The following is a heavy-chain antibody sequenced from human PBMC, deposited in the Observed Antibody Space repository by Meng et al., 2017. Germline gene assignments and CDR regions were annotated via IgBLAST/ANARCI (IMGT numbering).Heavy chain of an antibody. J-gene: IGHJ4*02. CDR1: GGSFSGYY. Sequence: SETLSPTCAVYGGSFSGYYWSWIRQPPGKGLEWIGEINHSGSTNYNPSRKSRVTISVDTSKNQFSLKLSSVTAADTAVYYCARRGRHWLYCSGGSCYPRPFDYWGQGTLVTVSS. CDR3: ARRGRHWLYCSGGSCYPRPFDY. V-gene: IGHV4-34*01. D-gene: IGHD2-15*01. CDR2: INHSGST.